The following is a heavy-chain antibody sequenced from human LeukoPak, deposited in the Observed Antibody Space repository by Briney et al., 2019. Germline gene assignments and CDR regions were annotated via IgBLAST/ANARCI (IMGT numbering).Heavy chain of an antibody. Sequence: PGGSLRLSCATSGFTSRSSEMNWVRQAPGKGLEWVSYISGTGNTIYYTDSVKGRFTISRDNAKNSLYLQMNSLRAEDTAVYYCARDSYNGDYVPGYFQHWGQGTLVTVSS. D-gene: IGHD4-17*01. V-gene: IGHV3-48*03. CDR3: ARDSYNGDYVPGYFQH. J-gene: IGHJ1*01. CDR2: ISGTGNTI. CDR1: GFTSRSSE.